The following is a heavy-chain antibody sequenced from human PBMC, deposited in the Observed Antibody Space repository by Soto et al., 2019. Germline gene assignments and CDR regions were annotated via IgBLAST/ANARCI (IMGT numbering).Heavy chain of an antibody. Sequence: EVQLLESGGGLVQPGGSLRLSCAASGFTFSSYAMSWVRQAPGKGLEWVSAISGSGGSTYYADSVKGRFTISRYNSKNTLYLQMNSLRAEDTAVYYCAKGGSYSSGWHDYWGQGTLVTVSS. V-gene: IGHV3-23*01. CDR2: ISGSGGST. D-gene: IGHD6-19*01. CDR1: GFTFSSYA. CDR3: AKGGSYSSGWHDY. J-gene: IGHJ4*02.